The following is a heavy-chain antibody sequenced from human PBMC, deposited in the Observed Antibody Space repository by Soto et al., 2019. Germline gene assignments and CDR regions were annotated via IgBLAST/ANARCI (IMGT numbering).Heavy chain of an antibody. D-gene: IGHD5-12*01. CDR2: IIPIFGTA. CDR3: ARGNHRWLQLWYFDL. CDR1: GGTFSSYT. V-gene: IGHV1-69*12. J-gene: IGHJ2*01. Sequence: QVQLVQSGAEVKKPGSSVTVSCKASGGTFSSYTISWVRQAPGQGLEWMGGIIPIFGTANYAQKFQGSVTITADESTSTASMELSSLRSEVTAVYYCARGNHRWLQLWYFDLWGRGTLVTVSS.